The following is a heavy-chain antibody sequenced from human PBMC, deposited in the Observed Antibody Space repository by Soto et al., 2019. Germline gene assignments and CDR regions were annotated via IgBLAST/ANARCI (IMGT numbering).Heavy chain of an antibody. CDR3: ARDKQIANLFDP. D-gene: IGHD3-22*01. J-gene: IGHJ5*02. V-gene: IGHV1-69*01. CDR1: GGTFSSYA. Sequence: QVQLLQSGAEVKKPGSSVKVSCKASGGTFSSYAISWVRQAPGQGLEWMGGIIPIFGTANYAQKFQGRVTITADESTITAYMELSSLRAKYTAVYYCARDKQIANLFDPWGQVTLVTVSS. CDR2: IIPIFGTA.